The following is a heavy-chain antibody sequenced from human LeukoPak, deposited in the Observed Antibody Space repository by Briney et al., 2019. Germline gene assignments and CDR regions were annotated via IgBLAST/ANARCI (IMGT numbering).Heavy chain of an antibody. CDR1: GFTFSSYG. CDR3: ARDRDSGTYRGAFDY. V-gene: IGHV3-33*01. J-gene: IGHJ4*02. CDR2: IWYDGSNK. Sequence: RSLRLSCAASGFTFSSYGMHWVRQAPGKGLEWVAVIWYDGSNKYYADSVKGRFTISRDNAKNSLYLQMNSLRVEDTAVYYCARDRDSGTYRGAFDYWGQGILVTVSS. D-gene: IGHD1-26*01.